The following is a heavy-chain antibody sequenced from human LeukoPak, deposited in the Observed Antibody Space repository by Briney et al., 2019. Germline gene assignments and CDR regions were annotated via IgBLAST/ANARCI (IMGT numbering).Heavy chain of an antibody. CDR3: AKGKDSRGYFDY. J-gene: IGHJ4*02. CDR2: IKPDGSEK. Sequence: GGSLRLSCAASGFAFNTYWMSWVRQAPGKGLEWVANIKPDGSEKYYEDSVKGRFTISRDNAKKSLYLQMNSLRAEDTALYYCAKGKDSRGYFDYWGQGTLVTVSS. V-gene: IGHV3-7*03. CDR1: GFAFNTYW. D-gene: IGHD2-15*01.